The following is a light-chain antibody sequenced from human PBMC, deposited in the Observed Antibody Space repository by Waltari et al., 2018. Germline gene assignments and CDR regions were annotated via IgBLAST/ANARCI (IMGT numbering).Light chain of an antibody. CDR3: MQALQTSYT. CDR1: QSLLHSNGNNY. Sequence: DIVMTQSPLSLPVTPGEPASISCRSSQSLLHSNGNNYLEWYLQKPGQSPQLLIYLGSNRASGVPDRFSGSGSGTEFTLKISRVEAEDVGVYYCMQALQTSYTFGQGTKLEIK. J-gene: IGKJ2*01. V-gene: IGKV2-28*01. CDR2: LGS.